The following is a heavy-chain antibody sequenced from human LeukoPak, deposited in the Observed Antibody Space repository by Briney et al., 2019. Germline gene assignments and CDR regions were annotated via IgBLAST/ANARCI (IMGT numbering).Heavy chain of an antibody. CDR2: IYYSGST. CDR1: GGSISSYY. D-gene: IGHD5-12*01. J-gene: IGHJ3*02. Sequence: SETLSLTCTVSGGSISSYYWSWIRQPPGKGLEWIGYIYYSGSTNYNPSLKSRVTISVDTSKNQFSLKLSSVTAADTAVYYCARHGGYSGYSTDAFDIWDQGTMVTVSS. V-gene: IGHV4-59*08. CDR3: ARHGGYSGYSTDAFDI.